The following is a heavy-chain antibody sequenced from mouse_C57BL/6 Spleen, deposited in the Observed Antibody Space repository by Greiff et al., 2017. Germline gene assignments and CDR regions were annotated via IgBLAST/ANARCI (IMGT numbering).Heavy chain of an antibody. CDR2: ISDGGSYT. CDR1: GFTFSSYA. CDR3: ARYYESNHGGFDY. V-gene: IGHV5-4*03. D-gene: IGHD2-5*01. Sequence: EVKLMESGGGLVKPGGSLKLPCAASGFTFSSYAMSWVRQTPEKRLEWVATISDGGSYTYYPDNVKGRFTISRDNDKNNLYLQKSHLKSDDTAMYYCARYYESNHGGFDYWGQGNLVTVSA. J-gene: IGHJ3*01.